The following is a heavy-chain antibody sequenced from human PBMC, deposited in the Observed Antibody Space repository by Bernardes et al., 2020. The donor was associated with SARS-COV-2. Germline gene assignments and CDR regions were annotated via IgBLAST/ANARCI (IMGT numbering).Heavy chain of an antibody. Sequence: GSLRLSCAASGFTFNVYSLNWVRQAPGKGLEWVSYITSDTKTIYYADSVKGRFTISRDNAKYSLYLQMNSLRAEDTAVYYCARSVEWAFDLWGRGTLVTVSS. J-gene: IGHJ2*01. CDR3: ARSVEWAFDL. CDR2: ITSDTKTI. V-gene: IGHV3-48*01. CDR1: GFTFNVYS. D-gene: IGHD1-26*01.